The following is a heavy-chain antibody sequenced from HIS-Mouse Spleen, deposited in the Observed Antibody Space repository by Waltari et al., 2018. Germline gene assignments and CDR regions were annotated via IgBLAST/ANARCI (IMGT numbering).Heavy chain of an antibody. D-gene: IGHD6-6*01. Sequence: EVQLVESGGGLVQPGGSLRLSCAASGFTFSSYWMHWVRQAPGKGLVWVSRINGDGSSTSYADSVKGRFTISRDNAKNTLYLQMNSLRAEDTAVYYCARDLGYSSSSEVWFDPWGQGTLVTVSS. CDR2: INGDGSST. J-gene: IGHJ5*02. V-gene: IGHV3-74*01. CDR1: GFTFSSYW. CDR3: ARDLGYSSSSEVWFDP.